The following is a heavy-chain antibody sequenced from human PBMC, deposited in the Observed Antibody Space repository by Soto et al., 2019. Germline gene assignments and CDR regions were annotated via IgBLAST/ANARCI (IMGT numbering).Heavy chain of an antibody. V-gene: IGHV4-59*01. D-gene: IGHD5-18*01. Sequence: PSETLSLTCTVSGGSIRNYYWSWIRQPPGKGLEWIGYVYSSGSTHYNPSLQSRVTFSADTSKNQVSLKVNSVTAADTAVYYCARDHPHSYGVYYFDYWGQGTPVTVS. CDR3: ARDHPHSYGVYYFDY. J-gene: IGHJ4*02. CDR1: GGSIRNYY. CDR2: VYSSGST.